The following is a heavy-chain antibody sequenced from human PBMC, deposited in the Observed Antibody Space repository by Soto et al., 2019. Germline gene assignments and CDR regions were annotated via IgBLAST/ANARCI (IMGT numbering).Heavy chain of an antibody. CDR2: ISGYNGNT. Sequence: QVQLVQSGAEVKKPGASVKVSCKASGYTFINYGISWVRQAPGHGLEWMGWISGYNGNTNYAQNLQGRVTMTTDTSRSTGGLELRSLGSADAAVYYCASVWGRCSSTSSSYCYYYYGMALWGQGSTVTGSS. CDR1: GYTFINYG. V-gene: IGHV1-18*04. CDR3: ASVWGRCSSTSSSYCYYYYGMAL. J-gene: IGHJ6*02. D-gene: IGHD2-2*01.